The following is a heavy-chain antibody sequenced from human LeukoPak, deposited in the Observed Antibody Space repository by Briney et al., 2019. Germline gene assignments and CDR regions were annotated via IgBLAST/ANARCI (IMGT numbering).Heavy chain of an antibody. CDR3: ARGGYYYDSSGYSHLPDY. D-gene: IGHD3-22*01. J-gene: IGHJ4*02. CDR2: IIPIVGTT. CDR1: GGTFSSYA. V-gene: IGHV1-69*13. Sequence: SVKVSCKASGGTFSSYAFSWVRQAPGQGLEWMGGIIPIVGTTNYAQMFQGRVTITADESTSTAYMELSSLRSEDTAVYYCARGGYYYDSSGYSHLPDYWGQGTLVTVSS.